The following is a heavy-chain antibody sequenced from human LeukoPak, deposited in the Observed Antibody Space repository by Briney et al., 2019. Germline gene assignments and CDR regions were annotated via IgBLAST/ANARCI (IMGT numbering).Heavy chain of an antibody. Sequence: ASVKLSCKASGYTFTSYGISWVRQAPGQGLEWMGWISAYNCNTNYAQKLQGRVTMTTDTATSPAYMELRSLRSDDTAVYYCARNIAVAATLIDYWGQGTLVTVSS. CDR1: GYTFTSYG. CDR3: ARNIAVAATLIDY. V-gene: IGHV1-18*01. D-gene: IGHD6-19*01. CDR2: ISAYNCNT. J-gene: IGHJ4*02.